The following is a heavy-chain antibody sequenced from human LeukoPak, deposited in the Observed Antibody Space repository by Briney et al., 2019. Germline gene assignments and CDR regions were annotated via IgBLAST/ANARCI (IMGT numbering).Heavy chain of an antibody. Sequence: SETLSLTCTVSGGSISSYYWSWIRQPPGKGLEWIGYIYYSGSTNYNPSLKSRVTISVGTSKNQFSLKLSSVTAADTAVYYCAREESATYSGSYRNWFDPWGQGTLVTVSS. J-gene: IGHJ5*02. CDR1: GGSISSYY. V-gene: IGHV4-59*01. CDR3: AREESATYSGSYRNWFDP. D-gene: IGHD1-26*01. CDR2: IYYSGST.